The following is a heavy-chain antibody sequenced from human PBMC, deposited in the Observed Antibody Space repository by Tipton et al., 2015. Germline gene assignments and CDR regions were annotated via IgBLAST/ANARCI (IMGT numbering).Heavy chain of an antibody. CDR1: GYIFTSFW. CDR2: IYPGDSET. D-gene: IGHD1-26*01. CDR3: VRRARRVGSHSYPYYFDY. Sequence: QLGQSGAEVKKPGESLKIPCKGSGYIFTSFWIGWVRQMPGKGLEWMGTIYPGDSETRYNPSFPGRVTISAEKSITTAYLQWRSLKASDTAMYYCVRRARRVGSHSYPYYFDYWGQGTLVPVSS. V-gene: IGHV5-51*01. J-gene: IGHJ4*02.